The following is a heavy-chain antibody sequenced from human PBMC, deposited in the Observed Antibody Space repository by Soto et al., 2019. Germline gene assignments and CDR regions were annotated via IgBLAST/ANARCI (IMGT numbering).Heavy chain of an antibody. V-gene: IGHV4-39*02. CDR3: AKDLRDIVVVPAAISPSFDY. Sequence: SETLSLTCTVSGGSISNPIYYWAWIRQPPGKGLEWIGSIFYNGNSYYNPSLKSRVTMSVDTSQNQLSLKLSSVTAADTAVYYCAKDLRDIVVVPAAISPSFDYWGQGTLVTVSS. CDR2: IFYNGNS. CDR1: GGSISNPIYY. J-gene: IGHJ4*02. D-gene: IGHD2-2*01.